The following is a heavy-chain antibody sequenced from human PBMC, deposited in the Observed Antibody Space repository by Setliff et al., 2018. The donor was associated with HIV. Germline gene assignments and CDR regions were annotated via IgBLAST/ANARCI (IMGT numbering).Heavy chain of an antibody. CDR2: ISYDGSNK. CDR1: GFTFSSYA. CDR3: ARLPGIAAAGYYYYGMDV. Sequence: PGGSLRLSCAASGFTFSSYAMHWVRQAPGKALEWVAVISYDGSNKYYADSLKGRFTISRDNAKSTLYLQMNSLRAEDTAVYYCARLPGIAAAGYYYYGMDVWGQGTTVTVSS. J-gene: IGHJ6*02. V-gene: IGHV3-30*14. D-gene: IGHD6-13*01.